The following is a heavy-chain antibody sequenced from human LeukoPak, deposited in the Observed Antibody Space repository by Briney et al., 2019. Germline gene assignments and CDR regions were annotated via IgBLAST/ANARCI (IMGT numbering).Heavy chain of an antibody. CDR1: GGSVSDYY. CDR2: IYYTGST. Sequence: SETLSLTCTISGGSVSDYYWSWIRQSPGKGLEWIGYIYYTGSTTYNPSLKSRVTISVDTSKNQFSLQPNSVTPEDTAVYYCARSSSWTDYWGQGTLVTVSS. J-gene: IGHJ4*02. V-gene: IGHV4-59*02. CDR3: ARSSSWTDY. D-gene: IGHD6-13*01.